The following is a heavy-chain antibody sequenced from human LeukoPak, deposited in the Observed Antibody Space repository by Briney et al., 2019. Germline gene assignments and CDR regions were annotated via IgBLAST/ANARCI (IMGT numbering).Heavy chain of an antibody. CDR1: GYTFTSYD. J-gene: IGHJ6*02. V-gene: IGHV1-8*01. Sequence: ASVKVSCMASGYTFTSYDINWVRQATGQGLEWMGWMNPNSGITGYAQKFQGRDTMTRNTSISTAYMELSSLRSEDTAVYYCARGGGYPMIFGVVIIQDYYYYGMDVWGQGTTVTVSS. D-gene: IGHD3/OR15-3a*01. CDR3: ARGGGYPMIFGVVIIQDYYYYGMDV. CDR2: MNPNSGIT.